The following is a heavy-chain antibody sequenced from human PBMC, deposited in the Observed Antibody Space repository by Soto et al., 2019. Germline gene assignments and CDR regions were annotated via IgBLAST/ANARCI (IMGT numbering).Heavy chain of an antibody. J-gene: IGHJ6*02. V-gene: IGHV2-5*02. CDR1: GFSLSTSGVG. Sequence: SGPTLVNPTQTRTLTCTFSGFSLSTSGVGVGWIRQPPGKALEWLALIYWDDDKRYSPSLKSRLTITKDTSKNQVVLTMTNMDPVDTATYYCAHTNVDTAMVPYYYYGMDVWGQGTTVTVSS. CDR3: AHTNVDTAMVPYYYYGMDV. D-gene: IGHD5-18*01. CDR2: IYWDDDK.